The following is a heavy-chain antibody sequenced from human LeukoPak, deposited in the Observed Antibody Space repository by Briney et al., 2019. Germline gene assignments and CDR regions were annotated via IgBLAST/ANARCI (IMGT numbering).Heavy chain of an antibody. CDR1: GGSISSYY. Sequence: SETLSLTCTVSGGSISSYYWSWIRQPPGKGLEWIGYIYYSGSTNYNPSLKSRVTISVDASKNQFSLKLSSVTAADTAVYYCARHIRYSRGWYDWANWFDPWGQGTLVTVSS. CDR2: IYYSGST. CDR3: ARHIRYSRGWYDWANWFDP. D-gene: IGHD6-19*01. V-gene: IGHV4-59*08. J-gene: IGHJ5*02.